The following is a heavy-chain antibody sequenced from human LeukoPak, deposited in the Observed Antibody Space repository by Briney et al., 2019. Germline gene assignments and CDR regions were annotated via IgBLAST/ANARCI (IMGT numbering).Heavy chain of an antibody. CDR1: GGSISSSSYY. J-gene: IGHJ4*02. CDR3: ARLGSYFDY. CDR2: IYYSGST. Sequence: PSETLSITCTVSGGSISSSSYYWGWIRQPPGKGLEWIGSIYYSGSTYYNPSLKSRVTISVDTSKNQFSLKLSSVTAADTAVYYCARLGSYFDYWGQGTLVTVSS. D-gene: IGHD1-14*01. V-gene: IGHV4-39*01.